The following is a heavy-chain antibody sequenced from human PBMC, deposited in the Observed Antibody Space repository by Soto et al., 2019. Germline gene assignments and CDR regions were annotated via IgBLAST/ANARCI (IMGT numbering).Heavy chain of an antibody. V-gene: IGHV3-21*01. CDR2: ISSSSSYI. CDR3: ARDLGFSYGHPLDY. J-gene: IGHJ4*02. Sequence: GGSLRLSCAASGFTFSSYSMNWVRQAPGKGLEWVSFISSSSSYIYYADSMKGRFTISRDNAKNSLYLQMNSLRAEDRAVYYCARDLGFSYGHPLDYWGQGTLVTVSS. CDR1: GFTFSSYS. D-gene: IGHD5-18*01.